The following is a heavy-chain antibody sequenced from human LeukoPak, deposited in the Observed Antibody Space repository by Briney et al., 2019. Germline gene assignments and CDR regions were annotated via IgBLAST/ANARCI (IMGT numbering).Heavy chain of an antibody. CDR1: GGTFSSYA. CDR2: TIPIFGTA. V-gene: IGHV1-69*06. D-gene: IGHD1-26*01. CDR3: ARALPTDLQSSDY. Sequence: GASVKVSCKASGGTFSSYAISWVRQAPGQGLEWMGGTIPIFGTANYAQKFQGRVTITADKSTSTAYMELSSLRSEDTAVYYCARALPTDLQSSDYWGQGTLVTVSS. J-gene: IGHJ4*02.